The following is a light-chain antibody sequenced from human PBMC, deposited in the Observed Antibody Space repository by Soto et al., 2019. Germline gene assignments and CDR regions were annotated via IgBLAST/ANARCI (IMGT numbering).Light chain of an antibody. CDR1: SSNIGAGYD. CDR2: GNS. Sequence: QLVLTQPPSVSGAPGQRVTISCTGSSSNIGAGYDVHWYQQLPGTAPKLLIYGNSNRPSGVPDRFSGSKSGTSASLAITGLQAEDEADYYCQSYDSSLSALFGGGTKVTV. CDR3: QSYDSSLSAL. V-gene: IGLV1-40*01. J-gene: IGLJ3*02.